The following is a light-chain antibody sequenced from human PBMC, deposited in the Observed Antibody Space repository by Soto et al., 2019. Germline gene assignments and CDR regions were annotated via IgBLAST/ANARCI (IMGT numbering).Light chain of an antibody. J-gene: IGKJ5*01. V-gene: IGKV2-30*02. CDR3: MQGTHWPIT. CDR1: QSLVHSDGIAY. Sequence: DVVMTQSPLSLPVTLGPPASISCRSNQSLVHSDGIAYFSWFQQRPGRSPRRXIYKVSNRDSGVPARFSGSGSGTDFALKISRVEAEDVGVYYCMQGTHWPITFGQGTRLEIK. CDR2: KVS.